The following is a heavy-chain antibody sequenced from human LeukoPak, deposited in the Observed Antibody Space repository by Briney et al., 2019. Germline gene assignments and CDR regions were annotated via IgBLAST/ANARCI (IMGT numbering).Heavy chain of an antibody. D-gene: IGHD6-13*01. J-gene: IGHJ4*02. CDR3: ARLRRNSWYFDY. V-gene: IGHV4-39*01. CDR2: IYYSGTT. Sequence: CIWSIYYSGTTYYNPSRKSRVTISVDTDKNEYSRKLSSVTAADTAVYYCARLRRNSWYFDYWGQGTLVTVSS.